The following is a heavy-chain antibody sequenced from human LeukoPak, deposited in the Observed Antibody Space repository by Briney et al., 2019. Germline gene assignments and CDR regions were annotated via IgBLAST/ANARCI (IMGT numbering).Heavy chain of an antibody. CDR1: GFTFSSYE. V-gene: IGHV3-30-3*01. CDR2: ISYDGSNK. Sequence: GGSLRLSCAASGFTFSSYEMNWVRQAPGKGLEWVAVISYDGSNKYYADSVKGRFTISRDNSKNTLYLQMNSLRAEDTAVYYCARDCGGDCWFDYWGQGTLVTVSS. D-gene: IGHD2-21*02. CDR3: ARDCGGDCWFDY. J-gene: IGHJ4*02.